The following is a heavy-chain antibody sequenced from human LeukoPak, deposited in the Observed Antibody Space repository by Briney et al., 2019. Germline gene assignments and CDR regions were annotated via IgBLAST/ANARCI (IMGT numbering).Heavy chain of an antibody. V-gene: IGHV3-21*01. D-gene: IGHD3-9*01. Sequence: GGSLRLSCAASGFTFSSYSMNWVRQAPGKGLEWVSSISSSSSYIYYADSVKGRFTISRDNAKNSLYLQMNSLRAEDTAVYYCARDPDILTGYLDYWGQGTLVTVSS. CDR1: GFTFSSYS. CDR2: ISSSSSYI. CDR3: ARDPDILTGYLDY. J-gene: IGHJ4*02.